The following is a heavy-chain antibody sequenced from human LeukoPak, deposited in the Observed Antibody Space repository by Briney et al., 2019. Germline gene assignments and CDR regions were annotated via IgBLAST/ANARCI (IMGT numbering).Heavy chain of an antibody. D-gene: IGHD4-17*01. CDR2: ISSSGSTI. CDR1: GFTFSSYE. V-gene: IGHV3-48*03. Sequence: GGSLRLSCAASGFTFSSYEMNWVRQAPGKGLEWVSYISSSGSTIYYADSVKGRFTISRDNAKNSLYLQMSSLRAEDTAVYYCARIMTTVTTVGMDVWGQGTTVTVSS. J-gene: IGHJ6*02. CDR3: ARIMTTVTTVGMDV.